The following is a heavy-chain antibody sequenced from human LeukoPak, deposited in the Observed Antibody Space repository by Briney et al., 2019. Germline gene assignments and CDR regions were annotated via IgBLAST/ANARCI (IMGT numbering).Heavy chain of an antibody. CDR3: ARDLNWGAGALDI. V-gene: IGHV3-21*01. D-gene: IGHD7-27*01. J-gene: IGHJ3*02. Sequence: GGSLRLSCTASGFTFSSYSMNWVRQAPGKGLEWVSSISSSSSYISYADSVKGRFTISRDNAKNSLYLQMNSLRAEDTAVYFCARDLNWGAGALDIWGQGTMVTVSS. CDR1: GFTFSSYS. CDR2: ISSSSSYI.